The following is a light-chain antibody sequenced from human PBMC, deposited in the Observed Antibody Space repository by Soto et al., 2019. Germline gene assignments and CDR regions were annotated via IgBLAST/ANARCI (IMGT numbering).Light chain of an antibody. CDR1: SSDVGGYNY. J-gene: IGLJ1*01. CDR3: CSYTTSNTRQIV. CDR2: DVS. Sequence: QSALTQPASVSGSPGQSITISCTGTSSDVGGYNYVSWYQQHPGKAPKFMIYDVSSRPSGVSNRFSGSKSGNTASRTISGLQAEDEADYYCCSYTTSNTRQIVFGTGTKVTVL. V-gene: IGLV2-14*03.